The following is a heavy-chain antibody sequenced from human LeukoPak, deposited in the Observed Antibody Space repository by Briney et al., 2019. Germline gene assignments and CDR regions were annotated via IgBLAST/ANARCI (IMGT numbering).Heavy chain of an antibody. CDR3: ARARALYCSSTSCYHRKGGYYMDV. CDR2: IYSDGNT. D-gene: IGHD2-2*01. J-gene: IGHJ6*03. Sequence: GGSLRLSCAASGFTVSNNYMSWVRQAPGEGLEWVSVIYSDGNTYYANSVKGRFTISRDNSKNTLYLQMNSLRAEDTAVYYCARARALYCSSTSCYHRKGGYYMDVWGKGTTVTVSS. CDR1: GFTVSNNY. V-gene: IGHV3-53*01.